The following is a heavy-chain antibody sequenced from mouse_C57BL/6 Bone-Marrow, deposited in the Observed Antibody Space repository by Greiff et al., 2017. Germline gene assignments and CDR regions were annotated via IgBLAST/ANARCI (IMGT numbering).Heavy chain of an antibody. Sequence: EVKLVESGGGLVKPGGSLKLSCAASGFTFSDYGMHWVRQAPEKGLEWVAYISSGSSTIYYADTVKGRFTISRDNAKNTLFLQMTSLRSEDTAMYYCATAQASHYFDYWGQGTTLTVSS. D-gene: IGHD3-2*02. CDR2: ISSGSSTI. CDR1: GFTFSDYG. J-gene: IGHJ2*01. CDR3: ATAQASHYFDY. V-gene: IGHV5-17*01.